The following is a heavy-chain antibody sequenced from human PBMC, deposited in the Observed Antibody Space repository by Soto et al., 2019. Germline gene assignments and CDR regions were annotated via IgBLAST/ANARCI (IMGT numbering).Heavy chain of an antibody. CDR1: GFTFSSYA. J-gene: IGHJ4*02. CDR3: AKGTGYSNYHSFDY. D-gene: IGHD4-4*01. CDR2: IGESGTPT. Sequence: GGSLRLSCAASGFTFSSYAMKWVRQAPGKGLEWVSLIGESGTPTYYADSVKGRFTISRDNSGNTLFLEMYSLRAEDTAVYYCAKGTGYSNYHSFDYCGQGTLVTVSS. V-gene: IGHV3-23*01.